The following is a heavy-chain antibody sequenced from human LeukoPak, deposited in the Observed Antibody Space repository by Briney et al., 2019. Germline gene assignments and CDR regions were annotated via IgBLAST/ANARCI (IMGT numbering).Heavy chain of an antibody. CDR1: GFTFSSYS. J-gene: IGHJ3*02. V-gene: IGHV3-48*01. D-gene: IGHD1-26*01. CDR2: ISSSSSTI. Sequence: PGGSLRLSCAASGFTFSSYSMNWVRQAPGKGLEWVSYISSSSSTIYYADSVKGRFTISRDNAKNSLYLQMNSLRAEDTAVYYCAREEGELLPNAFDIWGQGTMVAVSS. CDR3: AREEGELLPNAFDI.